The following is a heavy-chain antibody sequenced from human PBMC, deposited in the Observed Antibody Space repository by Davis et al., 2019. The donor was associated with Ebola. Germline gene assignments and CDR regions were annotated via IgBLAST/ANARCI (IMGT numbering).Heavy chain of an antibody. D-gene: IGHD3-9*01. V-gene: IGHV1-18*04. CDR2: ISGFNTNT. J-gene: IGHJ4*02. CDR3: ARAPNYDVLTGTSTYYFDY. CDR1: GYTFTSYG. Sequence: ASAKVSCKTSGYTFTSYGLVWVRHAPGLGLEWMGWISGFNTNTNFAQKFQGRVTVSKDTSTNTAYMDLRSLTSDDTAIYYCARAPNYDVLTGTSTYYFDYWGQGTLVTVSS.